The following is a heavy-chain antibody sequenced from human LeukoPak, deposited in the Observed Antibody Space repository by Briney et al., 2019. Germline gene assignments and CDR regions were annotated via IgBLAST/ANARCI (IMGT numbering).Heavy chain of an antibody. CDR2: IRGSGGST. V-gene: IGHV3-23*01. Sequence: GGSLRLSCAASGFTFSSSGMSWVRQAPGKGLEWLSAIRGSGGSTYYADSVKGRFTISRDNSKNTRYLQMNSLRAEDTAVYYCAKTYYSSRAHYYYYYYMDVWGKGTTVTISS. CDR3: AKTYYSSRAHYYYYYYMDV. J-gene: IGHJ6*03. D-gene: IGHD3-10*01. CDR1: GFTFSSSG.